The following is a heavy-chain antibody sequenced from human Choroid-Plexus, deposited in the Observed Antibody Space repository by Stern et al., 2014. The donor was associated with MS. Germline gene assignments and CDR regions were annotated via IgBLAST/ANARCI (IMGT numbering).Heavy chain of an antibody. J-gene: IGHJ4*02. V-gene: IGHV3-30*18. CDR2: ISYDGSDK. CDR3: AKDRQWSTYFFDY. D-gene: IGHD2-15*01. Sequence: QVQLVQSGGGVAQPGRPLILSCAASGFTFSNFGMHWVRQAPGKGLEWVVLISYDGSDKYYADSVKGRFTIFRDNSKNTLYMHMNSLRAEDTAVYYCAKDRQWSTYFFDYWGQGSLVTVSS. CDR1: GFTFSNFG.